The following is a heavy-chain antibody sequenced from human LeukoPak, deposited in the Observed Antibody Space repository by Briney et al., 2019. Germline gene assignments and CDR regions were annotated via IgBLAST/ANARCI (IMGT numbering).Heavy chain of an antibody. D-gene: IGHD3-10*01. V-gene: IGHV3-33*08. J-gene: IGHJ4*02. CDR2: IWYDGSNK. Sequence: GGSLRLSCAASGFTFSSYAMSWVRQAPGKGLEWVAVIWYDGSNKYYADSVKGRFTISRDNSKNTLYLQMNSLRAEDTAVYYCARGGWFGELLSQPFDYWGQGTLVTVSS. CDR3: ARGGWFGELLSQPFDY. CDR1: GFTFSSYA.